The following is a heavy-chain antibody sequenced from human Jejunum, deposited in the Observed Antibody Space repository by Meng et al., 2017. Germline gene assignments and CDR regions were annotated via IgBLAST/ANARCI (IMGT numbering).Heavy chain of an antibody. CDR2: INPDGGDT. J-gene: IGHJ5*02. CDR1: GYTFIGYY. Sequence: QVLRVKSGAAVRKPEAAVKVSCKTSGYTFIGYYMNWVRQSPGQVLESMGWINPDGGDTNYSQKCQGSVTVTRDMSINTVYMELRRLTSDDTAVYYCARAGVGWYNWIDPWGQGTLVTVSS. V-gene: IGHV1-2*02. CDR3: ARAGVGWYNWIDP. D-gene: IGHD6-19*01.